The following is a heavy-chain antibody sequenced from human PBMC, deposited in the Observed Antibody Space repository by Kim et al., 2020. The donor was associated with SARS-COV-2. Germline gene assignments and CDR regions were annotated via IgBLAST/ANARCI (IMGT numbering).Heavy chain of an antibody. CDR3: TRDRGSYYACAVDY. J-gene: IGHJ4*02. Sequence: GGSLRLSCTASGFTFGDYAMSWVRQAPGKGLEWVGFIRSKAYGGTTEYAASVKGRFTISRDDSKSIAYLQMNSLKTEDTAVYYCTRDRGSYYACAVDYWGQGTLVTVSS. CDR2: IRSKAYGGTT. CDR1: GFTFGDYA. D-gene: IGHD1-26*01. V-gene: IGHV3-49*04.